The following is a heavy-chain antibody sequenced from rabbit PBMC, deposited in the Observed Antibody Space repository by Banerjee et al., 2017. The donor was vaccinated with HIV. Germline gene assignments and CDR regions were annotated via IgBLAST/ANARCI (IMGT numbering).Heavy chain of an antibody. J-gene: IGHJ4*01. CDR2: IYAGSRGST. D-gene: IGHD2-1*01. CDR1: GFSFSSSYW. CDR3: ARFYDVVGDPHYADM. Sequence: QEQLEESGGDLVKPEGSLTLTCTASGFSFSSSYWRCWVRQAPGKGLEWIACIYAGSRGSTYYASWAKGRFTISKPSSTTVTLQMTGLTAADTATYFCARFYDVVGDPHYADMWGPGTLVTVS. V-gene: IGHV1S45*01.